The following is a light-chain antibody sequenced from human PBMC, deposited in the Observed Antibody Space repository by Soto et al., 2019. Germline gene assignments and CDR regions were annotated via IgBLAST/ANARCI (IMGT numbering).Light chain of an antibody. CDR1: SSDVGAYNY. J-gene: IGLJ1*01. CDR2: EVS. V-gene: IGLV2-14*01. Sequence: QSVLTQPASVSGSPGQSITISCTGTSSDVGAYNYVSWYQHLPGKAPRLMIYEVSHRPSGVSDRFSGSKSGNTASISISGLQAEDEADYFCTSYTSASTRVFGTGTKVTVL. CDR3: TSYTSASTRV.